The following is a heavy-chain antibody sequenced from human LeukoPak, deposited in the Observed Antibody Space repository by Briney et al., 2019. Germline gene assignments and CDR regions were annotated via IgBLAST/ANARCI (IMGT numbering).Heavy chain of an antibody. J-gene: IGHJ5*02. CDR1: GGTFSSYA. Sequence: WASVKVSCKASGGTFSSYAISWVRQAPGQGLEWMGGIIPIFGTANYAQKFQGRVTITADESTSTAYMELSSLRSEDTAVYYCARARPMVRGVSYWFDPWGQGTLVTVSS. CDR2: IIPIFGTA. D-gene: IGHD3-10*01. CDR3: ARARPMVRGVSYWFDP. V-gene: IGHV1-69*13.